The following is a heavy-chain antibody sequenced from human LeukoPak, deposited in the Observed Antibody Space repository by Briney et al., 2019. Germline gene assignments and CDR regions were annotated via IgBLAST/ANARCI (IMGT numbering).Heavy chain of an antibody. CDR2: ISPGGGPT. Sequence: GGSLRLSCAGSGFPFSSHGMNWVRQAPGKGLEWVSGISPGGGPTYYADSVRGRFSISRDDLKNTLYLQMNSLRAEDTALYYCAREEDTSGYYSQDYWGQGTLVTVSS. CDR3: AREEDTSGYYSQDY. CDR1: GFPFSSHG. J-gene: IGHJ4*02. V-gene: IGHV3-23*01. D-gene: IGHD3-22*01.